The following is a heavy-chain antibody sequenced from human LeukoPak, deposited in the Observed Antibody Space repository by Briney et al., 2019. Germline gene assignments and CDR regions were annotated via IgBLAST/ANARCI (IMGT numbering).Heavy chain of an antibody. CDR1: GFTFSNYA. J-gene: IGHJ4*02. V-gene: IGHV3-64*01. CDR3: ARDHYDFWSGYYAY. CDR2: ISSNGGST. Sequence: PGGSLRLSCAASGFTFSNYAMYWVRQAPGKGLEYVSAISSNGGSTFYANSVKGRFTISRDNSKNTLYLQMGSLRAEDMAVYYCARDHYDFWSGYYAYWGQGTLVTVSS. D-gene: IGHD3-3*01.